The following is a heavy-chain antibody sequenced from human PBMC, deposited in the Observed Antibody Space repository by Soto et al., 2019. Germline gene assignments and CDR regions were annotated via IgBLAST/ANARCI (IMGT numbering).Heavy chain of an antibody. CDR1: GFTLSDDY. CDR3: ARDHGNWFDP. CDR2: ISGSGNTI. Sequence: GGSLRLSCAASGFTLSDDYMSWIRQAPGKGLEWGSDISGSGNTISYAASVKGRFTISRDNANNSLYLQMRSLTADDTAIYYCARDHGNWFDPWGQGTLVTVSS. J-gene: IGHJ5*02. V-gene: IGHV3-11*01.